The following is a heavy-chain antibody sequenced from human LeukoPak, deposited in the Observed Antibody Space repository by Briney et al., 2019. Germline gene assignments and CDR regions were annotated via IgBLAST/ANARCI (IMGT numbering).Heavy chain of an antibody. D-gene: IGHD3-3*01. Sequence: PSQTLSLTCTVSGGSISSGSYYWSWIRQPAGKGLEWIGRIYTSGSTNYNPSLKSRVTISVDTSKNQFSLKLSSVTAADTAVYYCARANYDFWSGYLGYYYYMDVWGKGTTVTVSS. J-gene: IGHJ6*03. CDR2: IYTSGST. CDR1: GGSISSGSYY. V-gene: IGHV4-61*02. CDR3: ARANYDFWSGYLGYYYYMDV.